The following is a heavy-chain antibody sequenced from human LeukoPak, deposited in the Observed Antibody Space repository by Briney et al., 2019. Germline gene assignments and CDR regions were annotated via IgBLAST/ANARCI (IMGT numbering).Heavy chain of an antibody. V-gene: IGHV4-31*03. Sequence: SQTLSLTCTVSGGSISSGASDWGWIRQHPKRGLEWVGYINHSGSTYYNPSLGSRVTMSVDTSKNQFSLKLSSVTAADSAVYYCARAARQGFTMIEVPFFYFDLWGRGTLV. J-gene: IGHJ2*01. CDR2: INHSGST. CDR3: ARAARQGFTMIEVPFFYFDL. CDR1: GGSISSGASD. D-gene: IGHD3-22*01.